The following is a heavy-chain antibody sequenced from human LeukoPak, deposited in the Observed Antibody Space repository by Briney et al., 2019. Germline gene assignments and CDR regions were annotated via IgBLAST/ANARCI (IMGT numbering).Heavy chain of an antibody. D-gene: IGHD3-10*01. J-gene: IGHJ4*02. CDR2: INPNSGGT. Sequence: ASVKVSCKASGYTFTGYYLHWVRQAPGQGLEWMGWINPNSGGTNSAQKFQGRVTMTRDTSISTAYMEPSRLRSDDTAVYYCASTNGGYYFDYWGQGTLVTVSS. CDR3: ASTNGGYYFDY. CDR1: GYTFTGYY. V-gene: IGHV1-2*02.